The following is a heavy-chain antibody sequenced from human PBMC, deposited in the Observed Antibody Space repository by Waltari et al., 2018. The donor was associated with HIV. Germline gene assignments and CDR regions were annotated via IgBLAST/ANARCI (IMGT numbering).Heavy chain of an antibody. CDR3: ACGYDYVWGSYRRGWFDP. CDR2: IYYSGST. V-gene: IGHV4-59*01. D-gene: IGHD3-16*02. Sequence: QVQLQESGPGLVQPSATLPLTCTVSGGSISSYYWSWIRQPPGKGLEWIGYIYYSGSTNYNPSLKSRVTISVDTSKNQFSLKLSSVTAADTAVYYCACGYDYVWGSYRRGWFDPWGQGTLVTVSS. CDR1: GGSISSYY. J-gene: IGHJ5*02.